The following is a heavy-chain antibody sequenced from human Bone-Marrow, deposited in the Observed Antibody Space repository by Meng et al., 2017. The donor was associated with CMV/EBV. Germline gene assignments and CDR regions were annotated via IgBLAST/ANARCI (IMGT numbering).Heavy chain of an antibody. D-gene: IGHD3-22*01. V-gene: IGHV1-69*05. CDR2: IIPIFGTA. Sequence: SGVTFSSYAISCVRQAPGQGLEWMGGIIPIFGTANYAQKFQGRVTITTDESTSTAYMELSSLRSEDTAVYYCAREGGDYYDNWFDPWGQGTLVTVSS. CDR3: AREGGDYYDNWFDP. J-gene: IGHJ5*02. CDR1: GVTFSSYA.